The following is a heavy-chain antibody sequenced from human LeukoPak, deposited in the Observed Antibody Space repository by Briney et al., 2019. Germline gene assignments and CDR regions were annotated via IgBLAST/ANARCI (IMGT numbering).Heavy chain of an antibody. J-gene: IGHJ5*02. V-gene: IGHV1-69*13. CDR3: ATVPVEQNTDGLVKVASVLDT. CDR1: GDTLNNYG. CDR2: IIPISAST. D-gene: IGHD2-8*01. Sequence: ASVKVSCKASGDTLNNYGINWVRQAPGRGLEWMGGIIPISASTTYAQSFQGRLSITADASTRTVHMELSSLESEDTAVYYCATVPVEQNTDGLVKVASVLDTWGQGTLVTVSS.